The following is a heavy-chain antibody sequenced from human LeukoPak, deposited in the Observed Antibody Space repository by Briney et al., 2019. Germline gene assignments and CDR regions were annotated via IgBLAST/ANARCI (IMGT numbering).Heavy chain of an antibody. Sequence: PGGSLRLSCAASGFTFSGSAMHWVRQASGKGLGWVGRIRSKANNYATAYTASVKGRFTVSRDDSKNTTYLQMNSLKTEDTAVYYCTSEVGYWGQGTLVTVSS. CDR1: GFTFSGSA. D-gene: IGHD1-26*01. CDR3: TSEVGY. CDR2: IRSKANNYAT. V-gene: IGHV3-73*01. J-gene: IGHJ4*02.